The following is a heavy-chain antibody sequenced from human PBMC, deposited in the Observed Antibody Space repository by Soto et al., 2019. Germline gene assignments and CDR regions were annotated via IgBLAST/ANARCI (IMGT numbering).Heavy chain of an antibody. CDR1: GFSLSRGGAG. Sequence: QITLKESGPTLVKPTQTLTLTCTVSGFSLSRGGAGVGWIRQPPGKALEWLAVIYWNDDYRYSPSLKSRLTISKDTSKNQVVLTMLTMDPVDTATYFCENRRGMTMPGPLDAFDIWGQGALVSVSS. CDR2: IYWNDDY. J-gene: IGHJ3*02. D-gene: IGHD2-2*01. CDR3: ENRRGMTMPGPLDAFDI. V-gene: IGHV2-5*01.